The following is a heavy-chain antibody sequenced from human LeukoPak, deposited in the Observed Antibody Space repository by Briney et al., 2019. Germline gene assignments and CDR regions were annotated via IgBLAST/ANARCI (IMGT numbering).Heavy chain of an antibody. Sequence: GASVKVSCKASGYTFTGYYMHWVRQAPGQGLEWMGRINPNSGGTNYAQKFQGRVTMTRDTSISTAYMELSRLRSDDTAVYYCARESEVVAANYYYIDVWGKGTTVTVSS. CDR2: INPNSGGT. CDR1: GYTFTGYY. CDR3: ARESEVVAANYYYIDV. V-gene: IGHV1-2*06. D-gene: IGHD2-15*01. J-gene: IGHJ6*03.